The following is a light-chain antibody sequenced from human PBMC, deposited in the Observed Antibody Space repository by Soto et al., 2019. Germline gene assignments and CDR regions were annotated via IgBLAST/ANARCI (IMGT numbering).Light chain of an antibody. CDR3: LQDYNYPLT. V-gene: IGKV1-6*01. J-gene: IGKJ3*01. Sequence: AIPMTQSPSSLSASVGDRVTITCRASQGIRNDLGWYQQKPGKAPKLLIYGASSLQSGVPSRFSGSGSGTDFTLTISSLQPEDFATYYCLQDYNYPLTFGPGTKVDIK. CDR2: GAS. CDR1: QGIRND.